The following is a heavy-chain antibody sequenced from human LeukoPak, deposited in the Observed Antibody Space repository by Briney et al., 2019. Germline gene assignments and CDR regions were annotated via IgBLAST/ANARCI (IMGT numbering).Heavy chain of an antibody. V-gene: IGHV3-74*01. CDR2: ISPDGSST. J-gene: IGHJ4*02. D-gene: IGHD1-26*01. CDR1: GLTFSSFW. Sequence: GGSLRPSCPASGLTFSSFWMHWVRQAPGKGLVWVSRISPDGSSTTYADSVKGRFTISRDNAKDTLYLQMNSLRAEDTAVYYCAGHHQAYSRTYWGQGTLVTVSS. CDR3: AGHHQAYSRTY.